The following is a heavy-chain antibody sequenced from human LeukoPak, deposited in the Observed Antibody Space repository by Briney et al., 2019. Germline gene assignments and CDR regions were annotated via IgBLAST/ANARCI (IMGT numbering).Heavy chain of an antibody. CDR3: AKIVGYYGSGSHTIADY. CDR1: GFTFSSYG. V-gene: IGHV3-30*18. Sequence: HPGGSLRLSCAASGFTFSSYGMHWVRQAPGKGLEWVAVISYDGSNKYYADSVKGRFTISRDNSKNTLYLQMNSLRAEDTAVYYCAKIVGYYGSGSHTIADYWGQGTLVTVSS. J-gene: IGHJ4*02. D-gene: IGHD3-10*01. CDR2: ISYDGSNK.